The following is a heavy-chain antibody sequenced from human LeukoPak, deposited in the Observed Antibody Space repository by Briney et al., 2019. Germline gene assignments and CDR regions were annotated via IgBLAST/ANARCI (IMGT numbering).Heavy chain of an antibody. CDR2: INHSGST. Sequence: KPSETLPLTCAVYGGSFSGYYWSWIRQPPGKGLEWIGEINHSGSTNYNPSLKSRVTISVDTSKNQFSLKLSSVTAADTAVYYCARGRGYCSSTSCPQGYYYGMDVWGKGTTVTVSS. CDR1: GGSFSGYY. D-gene: IGHD2-2*01. J-gene: IGHJ6*04. V-gene: IGHV4-34*01. CDR3: ARGRGYCSSTSCPQGYYYGMDV.